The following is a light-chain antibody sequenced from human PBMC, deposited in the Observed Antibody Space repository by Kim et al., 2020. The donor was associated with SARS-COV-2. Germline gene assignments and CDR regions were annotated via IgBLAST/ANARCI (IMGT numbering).Light chain of an antibody. J-gene: IGKJ4*01. V-gene: IGKV3-11*01. Sequence: PGEGATLSSRASHSIVISLACYHQTRVQAPPLLIYDAAIRATVILDRFCGSGSGTDFSLTIGGLDPADFCVFFCQQHIKWPPAPSFGGGTKVDIK. CDR1: HSIVIS. CDR2: DAA. CDR3: QQHIKWPPAPS.